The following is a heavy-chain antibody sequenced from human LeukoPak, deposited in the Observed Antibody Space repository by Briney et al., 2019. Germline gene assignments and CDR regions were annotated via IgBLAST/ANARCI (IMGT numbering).Heavy chain of an antibody. CDR2: IIPIFGTA. CDR3: ARGPYYYYMDV. V-gene: IGHV1-69*05. J-gene: IGHJ6*03. CDR1: GYTFTGYY. Sequence: SVKVSCKASGYTFTGYYMHWVRQAPDQGLGWMGGIIPIFGTANYAQKFQGRVTITTDESTSTAYMELSSLRSEDTAVYYCARGPYYYYMDVWGKGTTVTVSS.